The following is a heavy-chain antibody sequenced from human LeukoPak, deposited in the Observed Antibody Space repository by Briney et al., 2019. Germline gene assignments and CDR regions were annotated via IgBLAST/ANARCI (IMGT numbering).Heavy chain of an antibody. CDR1: GFTFSSYG. J-gene: IGHJ4*02. V-gene: IGHV3-30*18. Sequence: GGSLRLSCAASGFTFSSYGMHWVRQAPGKGLEWVAVISYDGSNKYYADSVKGRFTISRDNSKNTLYLQMNSLRAEDTAVYYCAKLPQDVGLGRDYWGQGTLVTVSS. CDR3: AKLPQDVGLGRDY. CDR2: ISYDGSNK. D-gene: IGHD1-26*01.